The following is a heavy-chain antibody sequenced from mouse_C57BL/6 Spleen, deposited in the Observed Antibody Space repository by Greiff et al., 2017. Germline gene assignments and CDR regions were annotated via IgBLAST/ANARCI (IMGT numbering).Heavy chain of an antibody. CDR1: GYTFTSYW. V-gene: IGHV1-55*01. CDR2: IYPGSGST. J-gene: IGHJ4*01. CDR3: ARSGQYRAMDY. D-gene: IGHD3-1*01. Sequence: QVQLQQPGAELVKPGASGKMSCKASGYTFTSYWITWVKQRPGQGLEWIGDIYPGSGSTNYNEKFKSKATLTVDTSSSTAYMQLSSLTSEDSAVYYCARSGQYRAMDYWGQGTSVTVSS.